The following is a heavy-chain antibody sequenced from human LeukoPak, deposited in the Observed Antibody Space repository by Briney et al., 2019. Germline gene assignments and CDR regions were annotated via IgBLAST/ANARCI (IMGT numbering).Heavy chain of an antibody. D-gene: IGHD1-26*01. Sequence: GGSLRLPCAASGFTFNSYDMNWVRQAPGRGLEWVSVISSSGTTTFYSDSVKGRFTFSRDTSKNTLYLQMNSLRAEDTAVYFCAKFRHYYDGLDYWGQGTLVTVSS. CDR3: AKFRHYYDGLDY. CDR2: ISSSGTTT. V-gene: IGHV3-23*01. J-gene: IGHJ4*02. CDR1: GFTFNSYD.